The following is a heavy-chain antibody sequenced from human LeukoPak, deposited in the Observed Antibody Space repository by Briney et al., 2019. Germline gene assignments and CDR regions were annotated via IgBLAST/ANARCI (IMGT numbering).Heavy chain of an antibody. CDR2: IIPIFGTA. Sequence: ASVKVSCKASGGTFSSYAISWVRQAPGQGLEWMGGIIPIFGTANYAQKFQGRVTITADESTSTAYMELSSLRSEDTAVYYCARCWRVRDAFDIWGQGTMVTVSS. D-gene: IGHD3-10*01. CDR3: ARCWRVRDAFDI. CDR1: GGTFSSYA. J-gene: IGHJ3*02. V-gene: IGHV1-69*13.